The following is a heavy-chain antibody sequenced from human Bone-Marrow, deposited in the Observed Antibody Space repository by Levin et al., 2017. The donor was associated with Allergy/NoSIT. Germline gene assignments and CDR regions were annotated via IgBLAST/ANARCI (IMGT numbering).Heavy chain of an antibody. CDR1: GIIFSDYY. V-gene: IGHV3-11*01. Sequence: GESLKISCVASGIIFSDYYLSWIRQAPGKGLEWIAYISNANEGYTIKYADSVQGRFTISRDNAKNSMYLQMDSLRGDDTAIYYCAGKVGLEFWGQGTLVTVSS. CDR3: AGKVGLEF. J-gene: IGHJ4*02. D-gene: IGHD1-26*01. CDR2: ISNANEGYTI.